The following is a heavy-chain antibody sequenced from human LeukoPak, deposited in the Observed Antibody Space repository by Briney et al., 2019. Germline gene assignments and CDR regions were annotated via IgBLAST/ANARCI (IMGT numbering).Heavy chain of an antibody. Sequence: PSETLSLTCTVSHDSISGGGYYWNWLRQPAGKGLEWIGRIFARGNTLYSPSLQSRVTISLDTSKNQFSLKLTSVTAADTAVYYCAREKWDSGLRAFDIWGQGTVVTVSS. CDR2: IFARGNT. V-gene: IGHV4-61*02. CDR1: HDSISGGGYY. J-gene: IGHJ3*02. CDR3: AREKWDSGLRAFDI. D-gene: IGHD1-26*01.